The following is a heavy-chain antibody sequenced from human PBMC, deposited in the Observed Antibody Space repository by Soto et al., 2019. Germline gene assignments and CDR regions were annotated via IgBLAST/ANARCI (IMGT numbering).Heavy chain of an antibody. CDR3: ATFNGSGSYDNVYYYYGMDV. V-gene: IGHV3-66*01. CDR2: IYSGGST. Sequence: GGSLRLSCAASGFTVSSNYMSWVRQAPGKGLEWVSVIYSGGSTYYADSVKGRFTISRGNSKNTLYLQMNSLRAEDTAVYYCATFNGSGSYDNVYYYYGMDVWGQGTTVTVSS. J-gene: IGHJ6*02. CDR1: GFTVSSNY. D-gene: IGHD3-10*01.